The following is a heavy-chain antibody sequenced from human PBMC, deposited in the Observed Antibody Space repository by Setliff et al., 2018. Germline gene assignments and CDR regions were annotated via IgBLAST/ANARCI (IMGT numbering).Heavy chain of an antibody. D-gene: IGHD6-19*01. CDR2: IIPIFGTA. CDR3: ARVSEEYSSVPD. Sequence: VASVKVSCKASGGTFSSYAISWVRQAPGQGLEWMGGIIPIFGTANYAQKFQGRVTITTDESTSTAYMELSSLRSEDTAVYYCARVSEEYSSVPDWGQGTLVTVSS. J-gene: IGHJ4*02. CDR1: GGTFSSYA. V-gene: IGHV1-69*05.